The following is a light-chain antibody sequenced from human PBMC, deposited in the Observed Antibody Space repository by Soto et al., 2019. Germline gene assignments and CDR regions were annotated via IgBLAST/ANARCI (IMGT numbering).Light chain of an antibody. Sequence: QSALTRPASVSGSPGQSITISCTGTSSDVGSYNLVSWYQQHPGKAPKLMIYEVDKRPSGVSNRFSGSKSGNTASLTISGLQAEDEGDYYCCSYAGSSTQVFGGGTKLTVL. CDR1: SSDVGSYNL. J-gene: IGLJ2*01. V-gene: IGLV2-23*02. CDR2: EVD. CDR3: CSYAGSSTQV.